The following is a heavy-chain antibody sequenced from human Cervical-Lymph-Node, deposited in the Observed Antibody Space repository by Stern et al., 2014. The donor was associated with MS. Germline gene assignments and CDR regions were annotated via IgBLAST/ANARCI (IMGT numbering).Heavy chain of an antibody. CDR1: GFTFSSYA. CDR3: ARDIRSRVAPDTVEVPAASDYYYYYGMDV. CDR2: ISYDGSNK. D-gene: IGHD2-2*01. J-gene: IGHJ6*02. V-gene: IGHV3-30-3*01. Sequence: VQLVESGGGVVQPGRSLRLSCAGSGFTFSSYAMHWVRQAPGKGLEWVAVISYDGSNKYYADSVKGRFTISRDNSKNTLYLQMNSPRAEDTAVYYCARDIRSRVAPDTVEVPAASDYYYYYGMDVWGQGTTVIVSS.